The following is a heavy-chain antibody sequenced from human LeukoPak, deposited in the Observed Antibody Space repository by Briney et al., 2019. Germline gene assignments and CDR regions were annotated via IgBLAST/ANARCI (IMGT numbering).Heavy chain of an antibody. CDR1: GFTFSDAW. J-gene: IGHJ4*02. Sequence: GGSLRLSCAATGFTFSDAWMNWVRQAPGKGLEWVGRIKRKTNGGTTDYAAPVKGRFTISRDDSKNTLYLQMNSLKTEDTAVYYCTTGNWGPYWGQGTLVTVSS. CDR2: IKRKTNGGTT. D-gene: IGHD7-27*01. V-gene: IGHV3-15*07. CDR3: TTGNWGPY.